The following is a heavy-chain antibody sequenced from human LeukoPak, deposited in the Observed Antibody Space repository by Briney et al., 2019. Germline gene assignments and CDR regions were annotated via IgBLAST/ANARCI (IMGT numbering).Heavy chain of an antibody. D-gene: IGHD6-25*01. CDR3: ARHAVAARPYYFDH. J-gene: IGHJ4*02. CDR2: INHSGST. V-gene: IGHV4-34*01. CDR1: GGSFSGYY. Sequence: SETLSLTCAVYGGSFSGYYWSWIRQPPGKGLEWIGEINHSGSTNYNPSLKSRVTISVDTSKNQFSLKLSSVTAADAAVYYCARHAVAARPYYFDHWGQGTLVTVSS.